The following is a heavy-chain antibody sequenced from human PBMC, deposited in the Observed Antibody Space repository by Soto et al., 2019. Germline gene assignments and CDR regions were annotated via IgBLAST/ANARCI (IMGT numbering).Heavy chain of an antibody. CDR2: INHSGST. CDR3: ARARALLR. J-gene: IGHJ4*02. Sequence: PSETLSLTCAVYGGSFSGYYWSWIHQPPGKGLEWIGEINHSGSTNYNPSLKSRVTISVDTSKNQFSLKLSSVTAADTAVYYCARARALLRWGQGTLVTVSS. D-gene: IGHD1-26*01. CDR1: GGSFSGYY. V-gene: IGHV4-34*01.